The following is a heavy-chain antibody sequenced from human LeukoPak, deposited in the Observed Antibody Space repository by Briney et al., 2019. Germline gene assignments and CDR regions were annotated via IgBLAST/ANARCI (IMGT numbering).Heavy chain of an antibody. D-gene: IGHD3-9*01. J-gene: IGHJ4*02. CDR2: ISGSGGST. CDR3: ARIPRYFDWLLLSYFDY. V-gene: IGHV3-23*01. Sequence: GGSLRLSCAASGFTFSSYAMSWVRQAPGKGLEWVSAISGSGGSTYYADSVKGRFTTSRDNSKNTLYLQMNSLRAEDTAVYYCARIPRYFDWLLLSYFDYWGQGTLVTVSS. CDR1: GFTFSSYA.